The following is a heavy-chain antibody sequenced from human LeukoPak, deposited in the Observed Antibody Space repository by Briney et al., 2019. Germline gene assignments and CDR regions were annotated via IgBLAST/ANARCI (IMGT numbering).Heavy chain of an antibody. CDR2: IYSGGST. J-gene: IGHJ4*02. V-gene: IGHV3-53*01. Sequence: GGSLRLSCAASGFTVRTNYMHWVPQAPGKGLEWVSVIYSGGSTYYADSVKGRFTISRDNSKNTLYLQMNSLIAEDTAVYYCAKSGYNRFDYWGQGTRVTVSS. CDR3: AKSGYNRFDY. D-gene: IGHD5-24*01. CDR1: GFTVRTNY.